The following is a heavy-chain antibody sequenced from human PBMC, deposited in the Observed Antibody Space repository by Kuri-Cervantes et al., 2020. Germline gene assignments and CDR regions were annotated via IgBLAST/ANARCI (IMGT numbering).Heavy chain of an antibody. J-gene: IGHJ6*03. CDR2: IIPIFGTA. CDR1: GGTFSSYA. Sequence: SVKVSCKASGGTFSSYAISWVRQAPGQGLEWMGGIIPIFGTANYAQKFQGRVTITADESTSTAYMELSSLRSEDTAVYYCASQRRRKQLVPYYYYYMDVWGKGTTVTVSS. D-gene: IGHD6-6*01. CDR3: ASQRRRKQLVPYYYYYMDV. V-gene: IGHV1-69*13.